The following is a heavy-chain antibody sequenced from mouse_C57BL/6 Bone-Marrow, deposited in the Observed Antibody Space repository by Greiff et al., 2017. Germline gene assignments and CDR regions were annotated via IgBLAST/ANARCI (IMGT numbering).Heavy chain of an antibody. CDR1: GYTFTSYW. Sequence: QVQLQQPGAELVKPGASVKLSCKASGYTFTSYWMHWVKQRPGQGLEWIGMIHPNSGSTNYNEKFKSKATLTVDKSSSPAYKQLSSLTSDDSAVYYCARVWLRYYFAYWGQGTTLTVSS. CDR2: IHPNSGST. J-gene: IGHJ2*01. V-gene: IGHV1-64*01. D-gene: IGHD2-2*01. CDR3: ARVWLRYYFAY.